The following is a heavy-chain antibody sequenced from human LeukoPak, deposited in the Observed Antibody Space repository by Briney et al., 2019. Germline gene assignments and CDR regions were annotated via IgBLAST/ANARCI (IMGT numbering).Heavy chain of an antibody. D-gene: IGHD2-15*01. CDR2: IYPSDSDT. V-gene: IGHV5-51*01. CDR1: GYSFTSYW. CDR3: ARRQTALYCSGNNCYFDY. J-gene: IGHJ4*02. Sequence: GESLTTSCKGSGYSFTSYWSGWVRQIPGKGVEWMGIIYPSDSDTRYSPSFQGQVTISADKSISTAYLQWSSLKAADTAMYYCARRQTALYCSGNNCYFDYWGQGTLVTVSS.